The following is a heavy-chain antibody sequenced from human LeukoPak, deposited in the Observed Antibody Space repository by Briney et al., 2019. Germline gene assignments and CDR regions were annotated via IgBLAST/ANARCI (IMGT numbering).Heavy chain of an antibody. D-gene: IGHD3-9*01. V-gene: IGHV3-33*01. J-gene: IGHJ3*02. CDR3: ARLVTGHGFDI. CDR2: IWYDGXNK. CDR1: XXTFXSXX. Sequence: GGSLRLSCAASXXTFXSXXXXXVXXXXXXXXXWVAVIWYDGXNKYYADSVKGRFTISRDHSKNTLYLQMNSLRAEDTAVYFCARLVTGHGFDIWGQGTMVTISS.